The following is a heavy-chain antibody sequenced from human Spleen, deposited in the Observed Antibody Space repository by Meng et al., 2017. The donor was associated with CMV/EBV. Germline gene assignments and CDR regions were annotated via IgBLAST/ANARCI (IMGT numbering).Heavy chain of an antibody. J-gene: IGHJ4*02. CDR1: GYIFTNYG. CDR2: ISTYNGKT. D-gene: IGHD2-15*01. Sequence: ASVKVSCKASGYIFTNYGLTWVRQAPGQGLERMGWISTYNGKTNYAQKVQGRVTMTTDTSTTTAYMELTSLTSDDTAVYFCARGHCSGSACYPKLLEYWGQGTLVTVSS. V-gene: IGHV1-18*01. CDR3: ARGHCSGSACYPKLLEY.